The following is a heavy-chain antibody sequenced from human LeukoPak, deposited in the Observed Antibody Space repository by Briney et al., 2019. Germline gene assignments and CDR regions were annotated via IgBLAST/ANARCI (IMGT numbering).Heavy chain of an antibody. CDR2: ISYSGST. CDR1: GDSVTSNSFY. D-gene: IGHD6-6*01. V-gene: IGHV4-39*01. CDR3: ARHLWYSSSSPVDY. J-gene: IGHJ4*02. Sequence: PSETLSLTCTVSGDSVTSNSFYWGWIRQPPGKGLEWIGSISYSGSTYYDPSLKSRVTISIDTSRNQFSLKLSSVTAADTAVYYCARHLWYSSSSPVDYWGQGTLVTVSS.